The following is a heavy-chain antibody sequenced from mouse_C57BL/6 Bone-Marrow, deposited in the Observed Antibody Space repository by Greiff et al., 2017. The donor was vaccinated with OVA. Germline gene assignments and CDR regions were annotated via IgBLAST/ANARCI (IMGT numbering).Heavy chain of an antibody. CDR2: ISSGGSYT. V-gene: IGHV5-6*02. CDR3: GWLLPCAY. J-gene: IGHJ3*01. CDR1: GFTFSSYG. Sequence: DVMLVESGGDLVKPGGSLKLSCAASGFTFSSYGMSWVRQTPDKRLEWVATISSGGSYTYYPDSVKGRFTISRDNAKNTLYLQMSSLKSEDTAMYYCGWLLPCAYWGQGTLVTVSA. D-gene: IGHD2-3*01.